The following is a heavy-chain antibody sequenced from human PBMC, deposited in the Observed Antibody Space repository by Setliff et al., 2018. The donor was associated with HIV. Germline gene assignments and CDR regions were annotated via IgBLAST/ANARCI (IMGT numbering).Heavy chain of an antibody. V-gene: IGHV4-34*12. J-gene: IGHJ4*02. CDR2: IIHSGST. CDR3: ARLFRWLQFPDRFDY. Sequence: PSETLSLTCAVSGGSFSGYYWTWIRQPPGKGLVWIGEIIHSGSTNYNPSLKSRVTISVDTSKNQFSLKLNSVTAAGTAVYYWARLFRWLQFPDRFDYWGQGTLVTVSS. D-gene: IGHD6-19*01. CDR1: GGSFSGYY.